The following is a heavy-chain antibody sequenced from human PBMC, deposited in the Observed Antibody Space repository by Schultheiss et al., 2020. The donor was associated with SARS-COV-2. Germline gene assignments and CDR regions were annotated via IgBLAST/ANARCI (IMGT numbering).Heavy chain of an antibody. CDR2: IYSGGST. J-gene: IGHJ6*02. Sequence: ETLSLTCTVSGGSISSYYWSWIRQPPGKGLEWVSVIYSGGSTYYADSVKGRFTISRDNSKNTLYLQMNSLRAEDTAVYYCARVGAVAGIYYYYYYGMDVWGQGTTVTVSS. CDR3: ARVGAVAGIYYYYYYGMDV. CDR1: GGSISSYY. D-gene: IGHD6-19*01. V-gene: IGHV3-66*01.